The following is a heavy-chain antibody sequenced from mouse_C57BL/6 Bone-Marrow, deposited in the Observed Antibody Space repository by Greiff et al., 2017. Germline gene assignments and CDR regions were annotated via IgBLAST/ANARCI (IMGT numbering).Heavy chain of an antibody. J-gene: IGHJ1*03. D-gene: IGHD1-1*01. V-gene: IGHV5-9*01. CDR1: GFTFSSYT. CDR3: SRQVTTVLATKYFDV. Sequence: EVKLVESGGGLVKPGGSLKLSCAASGFTFSSYTMSWVPQTPEKRLQWVAAISGGGGNTYYPASVKGRFTISRDNDKNLLYLQMSSLRSENTALYYCSRQVTTVLATKYFDVGGTGTTVTVSS. CDR2: ISGGGGNT.